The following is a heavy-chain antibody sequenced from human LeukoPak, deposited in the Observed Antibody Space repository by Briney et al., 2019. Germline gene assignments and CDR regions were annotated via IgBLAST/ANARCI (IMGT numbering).Heavy chain of an antibody. Sequence: KSGGSLRLSCLASGFTFSSYVMNWVRQAPGKGLEWVSSISSRSTYIYYADSVKGRFTISRDNAKNSLYLQMNNLRAEDTAMFYCATSMAQDVDAFHIWGQGTMVTVSS. CDR3: ATSMAQDVDAFHI. D-gene: IGHD2-21*01. V-gene: IGHV3-21*01. CDR1: GFTFSSYV. CDR2: ISSRSTYI. J-gene: IGHJ3*02.